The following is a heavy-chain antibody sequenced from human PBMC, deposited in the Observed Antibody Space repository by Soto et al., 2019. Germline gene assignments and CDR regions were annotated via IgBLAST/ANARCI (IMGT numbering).Heavy chain of an antibody. CDR3: AREGGSDTAMVTVYYYYGMDV. CDR2: ISYDGSNE. D-gene: IGHD5-18*01. V-gene: IGHV3-30-3*01. Sequence: QVQLVESGGGVVQPGRSLRLSCAASGFTFSSYAMHWVRQAPGKGLEWVAVISYDGSNEYYADSVKGRFTISRDNSKNTLYLQMNSLRAEDTAVYYCAREGGSDTAMVTVYYYYGMDVWGQGTTVTVSS. J-gene: IGHJ6*02. CDR1: GFTFSSYA.